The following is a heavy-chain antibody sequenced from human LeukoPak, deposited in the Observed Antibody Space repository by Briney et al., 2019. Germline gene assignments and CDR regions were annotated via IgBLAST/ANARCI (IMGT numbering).Heavy chain of an antibody. Sequence: PGGALRLSCEASEFTFSRYAMSWIRQAPGTGLEWVSTLIGSGIATYYEDSVKGRFNTSRDNSKVTLYLQMDNLRADDTAVYYCAKHLGSHSFLFFYMDVWGKGTSVIVSS. V-gene: IGHV3-23*01. CDR2: LIGSGIAT. J-gene: IGHJ6*03. CDR1: EFTFSRYA. D-gene: IGHD2-21*01. CDR3: AKHLGSHSFLFFYMDV.